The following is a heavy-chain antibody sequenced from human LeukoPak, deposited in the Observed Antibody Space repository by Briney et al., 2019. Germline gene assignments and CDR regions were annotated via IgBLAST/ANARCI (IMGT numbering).Heavy chain of an antibody. CDR1: GVSLTTRTYF. J-gene: IGHJ3*02. CDR3: ARGSVVTAILFIGAFDI. D-gene: IGHD2-21*02. V-gene: IGHV4-39*01. CDR2: THYVEST. Sequence: SETLSLTCSVSGVSLTTRTYFWAWIRQPPGKGLEWIGTTHYVESTYYNPSLKSRVTISVDTSKNQFSLKLSSVTAADTAVYYCARGSVVTAILFIGAFDIWGQGTMVTVSS.